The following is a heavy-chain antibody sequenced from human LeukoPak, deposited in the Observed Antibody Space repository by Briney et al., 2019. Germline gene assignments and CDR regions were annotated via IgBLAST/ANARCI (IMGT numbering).Heavy chain of an antibody. CDR1: GYTFTSYG. V-gene: IGHV1-18*01. Sequence: ASVKVSCKASGYTFTSYGISWVRQAPGQGLEWMGWISAYNGNTNYAQKLQGRVTMTRNTSISTAYMELSSLRSEDTAVYYCARAYYYDSSGTDYYYYYYMDVWGKGTTVTISS. CDR2: ISAYNGNT. J-gene: IGHJ6*03. CDR3: ARAYYYDSSGTDYYYYYYMDV. D-gene: IGHD3-22*01.